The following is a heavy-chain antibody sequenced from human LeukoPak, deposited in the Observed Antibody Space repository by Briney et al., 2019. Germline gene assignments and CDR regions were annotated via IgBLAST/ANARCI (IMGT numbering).Heavy chain of an antibody. V-gene: IGHV1-2*02. CDR1: GYTFTGSY. CDR2: INPKSGGT. Sequence: ASVKVSCKASGYTFTGSYMSCGRDGPGERLEWMGWINPKSGGTNYAQKFQGRVTMTRDTSISTAYMELSRLRSDDTAVYYCAREVPTIVVVTATLGPDAFDIWGQGTMVTVSS. CDR3: AREVPTIVVVTATLGPDAFDI. D-gene: IGHD2-21*02. J-gene: IGHJ3*02.